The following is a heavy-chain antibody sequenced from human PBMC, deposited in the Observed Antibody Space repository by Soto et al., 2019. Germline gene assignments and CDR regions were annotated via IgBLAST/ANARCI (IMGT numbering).Heavy chain of an antibody. CDR2: IYHSGST. CDR3: VRSVILSGGSYKGLIRLHYFDT. D-gene: IGHD3-3*01. Sequence: SETLSLTCAVSGGSISSGGYSWSWIRQPPGKGLEWIGYIYHSGSTYYNPSLKSRVTISVDRSKNQFSLKLDSVTAADTAMYYCVRSVILSGGSYKGLIRLHYFDTWGPGTLVTVSS. J-gene: IGHJ4*02. V-gene: IGHV4-30-2*01. CDR1: GGSISSGGYS.